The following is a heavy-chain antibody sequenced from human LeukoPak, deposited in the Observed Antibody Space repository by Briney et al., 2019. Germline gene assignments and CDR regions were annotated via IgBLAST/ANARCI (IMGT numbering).Heavy chain of an antibody. Sequence: GRSLRLSCAASGFTFSSYAMHWVRQAPGKGLEWVAVISYDGSNKYYADSVKGRFTISRDNYKNTLYLQMNSLRAEDTAVYYCARDRIAARAHDAFDIWGQGTMVTVSS. D-gene: IGHD6-6*01. V-gene: IGHV3-30-3*01. J-gene: IGHJ3*02. CDR3: ARDRIAARAHDAFDI. CDR2: ISYDGSNK. CDR1: GFTFSSYA.